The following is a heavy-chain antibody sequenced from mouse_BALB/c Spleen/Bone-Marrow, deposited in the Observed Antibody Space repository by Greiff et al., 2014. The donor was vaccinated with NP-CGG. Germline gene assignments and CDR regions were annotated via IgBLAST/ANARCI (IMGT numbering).Heavy chain of an antibody. CDR3: TRTYDGRTWFAY. D-gene: IGHD2-3*01. Sequence: QVQLKESGAELVRPGASVKLSCKASGYTFTSYWINWVKQRPGQGLEWIGNIYPSDSYTNYNQKFKDKATLTVDKSSSTAYMQLSSPTSEDSAVYYCTRTYDGRTWFAYWGQGTLVTVSA. CDR2: IYPSDSYT. V-gene: IGHV1-69*02. J-gene: IGHJ3*01. CDR1: GYTFTSYW.